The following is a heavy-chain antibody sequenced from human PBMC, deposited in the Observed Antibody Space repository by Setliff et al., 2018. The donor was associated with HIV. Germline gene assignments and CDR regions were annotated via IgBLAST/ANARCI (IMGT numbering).Heavy chain of an antibody. V-gene: IGHV1-46*03. D-gene: IGHD3-22*01. CDR1: GCTFTSYY. J-gene: IGHJ4*02. CDR2: INPISGNT. Sequence: ASVKVSCKASGCTFTSYYVHWVRQAPGQGLEWMGIINPISGNTNYAQNFQGRVTMTRDTSTSIVYMELSSLRSEDTAVYYCARGPTRSGAVYDSDGYYLRFFDYWGQGALVTVSS. CDR3: ARGPTRSGAVYDSDGYYLRFFDY.